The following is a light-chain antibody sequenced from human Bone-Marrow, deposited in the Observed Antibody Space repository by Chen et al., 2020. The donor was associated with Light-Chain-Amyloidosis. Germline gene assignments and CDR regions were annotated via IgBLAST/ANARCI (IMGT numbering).Light chain of an antibody. Sequence: QSVLTQPPSASGTPGQRVTISCSGSRSSIGTNTVNWYQQFPGTAPKLLIYDSRNRPSGVPARFSGSKSGTSASLAITGLQAEDEADYYCQSYDYSLSGSYVFGTGTKVTVL. V-gene: IGLV1-44*01. CDR3: QSYDYSLSGSYV. CDR2: DSR. J-gene: IGLJ1*01. CDR1: RSSIGTNT.